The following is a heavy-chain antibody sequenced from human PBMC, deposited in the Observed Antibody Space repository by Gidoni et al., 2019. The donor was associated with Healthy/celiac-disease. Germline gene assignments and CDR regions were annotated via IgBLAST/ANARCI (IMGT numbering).Heavy chain of an antibody. D-gene: IGHD3-22*01. V-gene: IGHV3-21*01. CDR2: ISSSSSYI. CDR3: QRGGYYYDSSGYPPSDY. CDR1: GFTFSSYS. Sequence: EVQLVESGGGLVKPGGSLRLSCAASGFTFSSYSMNWFRQAPGKGLGWVSSISSSSSYIYYADSVKGRFTISRDNAKNSLYLQMNSLRAEDTAVYYCQRGGYYYDSSGYPPSDYWGQGTLVTVSS. J-gene: IGHJ4*02.